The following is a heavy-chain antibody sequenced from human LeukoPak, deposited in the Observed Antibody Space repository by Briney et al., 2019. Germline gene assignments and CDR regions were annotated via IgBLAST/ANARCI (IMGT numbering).Heavy chain of an antibody. CDR2: INPSGGST. D-gene: IGHD3-16*01. CDR1: GYTLTELS. J-gene: IGHJ3*02. V-gene: IGHV1-46*03. Sequence: ASVKVSCKVSGYTLTELSMHWVRQAPGKGLEWMGVINPSGGSTSYAQKFQGRVTMTRDTSTSTVYMELSSLRSEDTAVYYCARDWVQRGNAFDIWGQGTMVTVSS. CDR3: ARDWVQRGNAFDI.